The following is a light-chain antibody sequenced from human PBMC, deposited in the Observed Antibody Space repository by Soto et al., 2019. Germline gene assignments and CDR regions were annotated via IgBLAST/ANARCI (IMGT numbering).Light chain of an antibody. CDR3: QHTSNHPCT. CDR2: AAS. V-gene: IGKV1-39*01. J-gene: IGKJ1*01. CDR1: QRISTH. Sequence: IKMYLSLSSLSASVGDRVTITCRTSQRISTHLNWYHQKPVKAPKLLIYAASSLQSGVPSRFSGSGSGTDFTLTISSLQPEDFTPYYCQHTSNHPCTFAQGTKVDI.